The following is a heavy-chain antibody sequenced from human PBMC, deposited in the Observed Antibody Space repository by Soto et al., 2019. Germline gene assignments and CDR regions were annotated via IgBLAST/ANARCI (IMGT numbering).Heavy chain of an antibody. V-gene: IGHV3-30-3*01. D-gene: IGHD2-15*01. CDR2: ISYDGSNK. CDR3: ARQMPVVGEEYYYYGMDV. Sequence: GGSLRLSCAASGFTFSSYAMHWVRQAPGKGLEWVAVISYDGSNKYYADSVKGRFTISRDNSKNTLYLQMNSLRAEDTAVYYCARQMPVVGEEYYYYGMDVCGQGTTVTVSS. J-gene: IGHJ6*02. CDR1: GFTFSSYA.